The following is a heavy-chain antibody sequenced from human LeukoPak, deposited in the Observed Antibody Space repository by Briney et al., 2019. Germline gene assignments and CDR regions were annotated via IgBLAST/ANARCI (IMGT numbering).Heavy chain of an antibody. CDR2: IIPIFGTA. CDR1: GGTFSSYA. J-gene: IGHJ3*02. Sequence: ASVKVSCTASGGTFSSYAISWVRQAPGQGLEWMGGIIPIFGTANYAQKFQGRVTITTDESTSTAYMELSSLRSEDTAVYYCARTVDIVATNSDAFDIWGQGTMVTVSS. V-gene: IGHV1-69*05. CDR3: ARTVDIVATNSDAFDI. D-gene: IGHD5-12*01.